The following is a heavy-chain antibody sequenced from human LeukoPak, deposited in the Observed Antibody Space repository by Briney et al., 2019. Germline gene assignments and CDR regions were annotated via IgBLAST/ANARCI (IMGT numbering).Heavy chain of an antibody. CDR1: GFTFKNSW. CDR3: SRDPTYYLRYGYFDY. D-gene: IGHD1-26*01. V-gene: IGHV3-21*01. CDR2: INNVGSHI. J-gene: IGHJ4*02. Sequence: GGSLRLSCAASGFTFKNSWMNWVRQAPGKGLEWVSSINNVGSHIYYAGSVKGRFTISRDNTKNSLHLQMSSLRAEDTAVYYCSRDPTYYLRYGYFDYWGQGALVTVSS.